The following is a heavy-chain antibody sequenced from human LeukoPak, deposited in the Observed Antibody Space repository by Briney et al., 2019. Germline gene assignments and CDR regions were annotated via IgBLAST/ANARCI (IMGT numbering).Heavy chain of an antibody. CDR3: AKLGILTGYHHY. J-gene: IGHJ4*02. Sequence: PGGSLRLSCAASGFTFSSYSMNWVRQAPGKGLQWVSSLGISGDYSWYAGSVKGRFTISRDVSKNTLYLQMNSLRAEDTAVYYCAKLGILTGYHHYWGQGTLVTVSS. V-gene: IGHV3-21*01. CDR2: LGISGDYS. D-gene: IGHD3-9*01. CDR1: GFTFSSYS.